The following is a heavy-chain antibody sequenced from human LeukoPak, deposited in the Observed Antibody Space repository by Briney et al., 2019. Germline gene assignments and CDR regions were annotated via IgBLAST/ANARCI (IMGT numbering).Heavy chain of an antibody. CDR2: IYYSGST. V-gene: IGHV4-39*01. Sequence: SGTLSLTCTVSGGSISSSSYYWGWIRQPPGKGLEWIGSIYYSGSTYYNPSLKSRVTISVDTSKNQFSLKLSSVTAADTAVYYCARHGGDYGDLLDPWGQGTLVTVSS. D-gene: IGHD4-17*01. CDR1: GGSISSSSYY. CDR3: ARHGGDYGDLLDP. J-gene: IGHJ5*02.